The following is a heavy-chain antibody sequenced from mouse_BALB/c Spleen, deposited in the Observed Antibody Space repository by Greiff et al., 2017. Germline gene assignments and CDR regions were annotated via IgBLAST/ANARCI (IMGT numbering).Heavy chain of an antibody. Sequence: VQLQQSGAELVKPGASVKLSCTASGFNIKDTYMHWVKQRPEQGLEWIGRIDPANGNTKYDPKFQGKATITADTSSNTAYLQLSSLTSEDTAVYYCARWDGYEGSLDYWGQGTTLTVSS. J-gene: IGHJ2*01. V-gene: IGHV14-3*02. CDR1: GFNIKDTY. D-gene: IGHD2-2*01. CDR3: ARWDGYEGSLDY. CDR2: IDPANGNT.